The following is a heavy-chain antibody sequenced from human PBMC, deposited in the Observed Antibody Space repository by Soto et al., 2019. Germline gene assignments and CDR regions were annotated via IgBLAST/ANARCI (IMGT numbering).Heavy chain of an antibody. V-gene: IGHV3-33*01. CDR3: ARFLRWSTPPDY. Sequence: QVQLVESGGGVVQPGRSLRLSCAASGFTFSSYGMHWVRQAPGKGLEWVAVIWYDGSNKYYADSVKGRFTISRDNSKNTLYLQMNSPRAEDTAVYYCARFLRWSTPPDYWGQGTLVTVSS. CDR2: IWYDGSNK. CDR1: GFTFSSYG. J-gene: IGHJ4*02. D-gene: IGHD4-17*01.